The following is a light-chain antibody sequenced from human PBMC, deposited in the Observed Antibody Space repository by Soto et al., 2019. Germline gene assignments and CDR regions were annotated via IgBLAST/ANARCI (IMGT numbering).Light chain of an antibody. CDR3: QVWDSSSDHYV. V-gene: IGLV3-21*02. CDR2: EDS. Sequence: SYELTQPPSVSVAPGQTARITFGGNNIGSKSVHWYQQKPGQAPVLVVYEDSDRPSGIPERFSGSKSGNTATLTISRVEAGDEADYYCQVWDSSSDHYVFGTGTKVTVL. CDR1: NIGSKS. J-gene: IGLJ1*01.